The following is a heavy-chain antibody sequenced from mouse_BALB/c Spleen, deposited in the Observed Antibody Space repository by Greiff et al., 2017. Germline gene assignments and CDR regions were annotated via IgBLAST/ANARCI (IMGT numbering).Heavy chain of an antibody. CDR2: IDPANGNT. D-gene: IGHD2-1*01. CDR3: ASNYGNYAAY. V-gene: IGHV14-3*02. Sequence: EVQLQQSGAELVKPGASVKLSCTASGFNINDTYMHWVKQRPDQGLEWIGRIDPANGNTKYDPKFQGKATITADTSSNTAYLQLSSLTSEDTAVYYCASNYGNYAAYWGQGTLVTVSA. CDR1: GFNINDTY. J-gene: IGHJ3*01.